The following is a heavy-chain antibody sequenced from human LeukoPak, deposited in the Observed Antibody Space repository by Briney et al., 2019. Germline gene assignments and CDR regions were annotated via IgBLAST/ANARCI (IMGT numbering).Heavy chain of an antibody. Sequence: SETLSLTCTVSGGSISSSSYYWGWIRQPPGKGLEWIGSMYYSGSTYYNPSLKSRVTISVDTSKNQFSLSLSSVTAADTAVYYCARAGRLHGIFDYWGQGTLVTVSS. V-gene: IGHV4-39*07. D-gene: IGHD3-10*01. CDR1: GGSISSSSYY. CDR3: ARAGRLHGIFDY. J-gene: IGHJ4*02. CDR2: MYYSGST.